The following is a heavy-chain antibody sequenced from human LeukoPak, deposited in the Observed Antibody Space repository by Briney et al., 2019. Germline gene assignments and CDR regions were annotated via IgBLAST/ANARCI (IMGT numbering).Heavy chain of an antibody. Sequence: SETLSLTCTVSGGSISSSSHYWGWIRQSPGKGLEWIGNTGSIYYSWSSYYNPSLKSRVTISVDTSKNQFSLKLSSVTAADTAVYYCARAGTYYDFWSGYRYYFDYWGQGTLVTVSS. CDR2: IYYSWSS. CDR3: ARAGTYYDFWSGYRYYFDY. J-gene: IGHJ4*02. CDR1: GGSISSSSHY. V-gene: IGHV4-39*07. D-gene: IGHD3-3*01.